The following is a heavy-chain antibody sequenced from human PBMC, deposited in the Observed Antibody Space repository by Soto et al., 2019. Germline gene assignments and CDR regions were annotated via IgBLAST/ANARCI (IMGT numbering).Heavy chain of an antibody. D-gene: IGHD6-19*01. CDR2: VSHDGRNT. CDR3: EKGWRPWLVTSTFNY. V-gene: IGHV3-30*18. CDR1: GFTFSDYD. J-gene: IGHJ4*02. Sequence: VQLVESGGGVVQPGRSLRLSCAASGFTFSDYDMHWVRQAPGKGLEWVAVVSHDGRNTHYADSVKGRFTISRDSSKNTVSMEMSSLIAEDTAVYYCEKGWRPWLVTSTFNYCGQGALVTVSS.